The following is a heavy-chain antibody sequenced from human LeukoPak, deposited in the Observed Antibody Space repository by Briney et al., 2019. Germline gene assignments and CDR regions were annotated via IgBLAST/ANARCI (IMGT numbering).Heavy chain of an antibody. CDR2: ISNNGGYT. CDR3: AKQLGYCSDGSCYFPY. J-gene: IGHJ4*02. CDR1: GGSFSGYY. V-gene: IGHV3-23*01. Sequence: ETLSLTCAVYGGSFSGYYWSWIRQPPGKGLEWVSAISNNGGYTYYADSVQGRFTISRDNSKSTLCLQMNSLRAEDTAVYYCAKQLGYCSDGSCYFPYWGQGTLVTVSS. D-gene: IGHD2-15*01.